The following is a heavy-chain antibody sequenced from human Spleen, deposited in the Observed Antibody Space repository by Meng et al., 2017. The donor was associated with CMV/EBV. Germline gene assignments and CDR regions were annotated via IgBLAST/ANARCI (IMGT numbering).Heavy chain of an antibody. CDR3: ARSLRHVITSGGVTVPSDYFDY. D-gene: IGHD3-16*02. CDR1: GYSFPNYW. CDR2: IYPGDSES. Sequence: GESLKISCKGSGYSFPNYWIGWVRQMPGKGLEWMGIIYPGDSESRYSPSFQGQVTISADKSINTAYLQWGSLKASDTAMYYCARSLRHVITSGGVTVPSDYFDYWGQGTLVTVSS. J-gene: IGHJ4*02. V-gene: IGHV5-51*01.